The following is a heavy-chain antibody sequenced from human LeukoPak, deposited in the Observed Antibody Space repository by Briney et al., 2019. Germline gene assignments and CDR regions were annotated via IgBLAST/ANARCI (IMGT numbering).Heavy chain of an antibody. CDR1: GGSISSSSYY. J-gene: IGHJ5*02. CDR3: ARDRNEKWEPNNWFDP. CDR2: IYYSGST. V-gene: IGHV4-39*07. D-gene: IGHD1-26*01. Sequence: SETLSLTCTVSGGSISSSSYYWGWIRQPPGKGLKWIGSIYYSGSTYYNPSLKSRVTISVDTSKNQFSLKLSSVTAADTAVYYCARDRNEKWEPNNWFDPWGQGTLVTVSS.